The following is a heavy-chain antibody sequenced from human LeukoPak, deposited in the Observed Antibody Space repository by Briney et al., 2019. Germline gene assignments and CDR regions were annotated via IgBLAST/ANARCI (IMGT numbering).Heavy chain of an antibody. J-gene: IGHJ4*02. V-gene: IGHV1-2*06. CDR3: VCGSGSYQLNDY. D-gene: IGHD3-10*01. Sequence: ASVKVSCKASGYTFTGYYMHWVRQAPGQGLEWMGRINPNSGGTNYAQKFQGRVTMTRDTSISTAYMELSRLRSDDTAVYYCVCGSGSYQLNDYWGQGTLVTVSS. CDR1: GYTFTGYY. CDR2: INPNSGGT.